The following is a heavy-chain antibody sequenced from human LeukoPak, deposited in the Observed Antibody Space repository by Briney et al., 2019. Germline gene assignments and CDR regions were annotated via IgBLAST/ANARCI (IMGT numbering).Heavy chain of an antibody. CDR3: ARDRGAVAGPFGY. D-gene: IGHD6-19*01. CDR2: IYYSGST. V-gene: IGHV4-39*07. Sequence: KTSETLSLTCTVSGGSISSSSYYWGWIRQPPGKGLEWIGSIYYSGSTYYNPSLKSRVTISVDTSKNQFSLKLSSVTAADTAVYYCARDRGAVAGPFGYWGQGTLVTVSS. CDR1: GGSISSSSYY. J-gene: IGHJ4*02.